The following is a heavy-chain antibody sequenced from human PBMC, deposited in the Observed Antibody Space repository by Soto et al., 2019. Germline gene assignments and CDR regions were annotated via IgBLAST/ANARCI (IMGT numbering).Heavy chain of an antibody. Sequence: QVQVLQSGAEVKKPGASVKVSCKASEYTFTSYTMHWVRQAPGQRLEWMGWINGGNGNTKYSQKFQGRVTITRDTSASTAYMELSSLRSDDTAVYYCARVLQGLYYFDYWGQGTLVTVSS. CDR2: INGGNGNT. V-gene: IGHV1-3*01. J-gene: IGHJ4*02. CDR3: ARVLQGLYYFDY. D-gene: IGHD4-4*01. CDR1: EYTFTSYT.